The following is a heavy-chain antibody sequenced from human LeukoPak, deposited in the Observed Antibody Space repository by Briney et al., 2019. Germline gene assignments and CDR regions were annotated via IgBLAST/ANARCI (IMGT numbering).Heavy chain of an antibody. D-gene: IGHD3-3*01. CDR3: ARDYDFWSGYWPSDAFDI. CDR2: ISSTSAYI. CDR1: GFALKSYS. Sequence: GGSLRLSCAGSGFALKSYSLSWVRQAPGKGLEWVSSISSTSAYIYYADSVKGRFTISRDNSKNTLYLQMNSLRAEDTAVYYCARDYDFWSGYWPSDAFDIWGQGTMVTVSS. J-gene: IGHJ3*02. V-gene: IGHV3-21*01.